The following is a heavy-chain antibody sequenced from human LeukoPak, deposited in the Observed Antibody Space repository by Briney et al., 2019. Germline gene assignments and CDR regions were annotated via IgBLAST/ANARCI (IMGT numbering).Heavy chain of an antibody. Sequence: GGSLRLSCAASGFTFSTYGMHWVRQAPGKGLEWVAFIRYDGSNKYYADSVKGRFTISRDNAKNSLYLQMNSLRAEDTAVYYCARGVQWPPTYYFDYWGQGTLVTVSS. CDR2: IRYDGSNK. CDR1: GFTFSTYG. J-gene: IGHJ4*02. D-gene: IGHD6-19*01. V-gene: IGHV3-30*02. CDR3: ARGVQWPPTYYFDY.